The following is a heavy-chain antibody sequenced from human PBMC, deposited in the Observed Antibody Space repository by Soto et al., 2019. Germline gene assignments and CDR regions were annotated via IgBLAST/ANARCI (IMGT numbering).Heavy chain of an antibody. V-gene: IGHV1-18*01. Sequence: QVQLVQSGAEVKKPGASVKVSCQASGYTFTNYGITWVRQAPGQGLEWMGWISTYTGNTNYAQKLQGRVTMTTDTATSTAYTELRSLRSDDTAMYYCARRLGSYYYGIDGWGQGTTVTVSS. D-gene: IGHD3-16*01. J-gene: IGHJ6*02. CDR1: GYTFTNYG. CDR2: ISTYTGNT. CDR3: ARRLGSYYYGIDG.